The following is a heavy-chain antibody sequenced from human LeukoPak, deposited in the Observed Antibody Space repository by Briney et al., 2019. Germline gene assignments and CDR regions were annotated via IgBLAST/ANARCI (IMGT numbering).Heavy chain of an antibody. D-gene: IGHD3-10*01. V-gene: IGHV1-69*06. CDR1: GGTFSSYA. CDR3: ARTGAYGSGSYSIMVIFDY. J-gene: IGHJ4*02. CDR2: MIPIFGTA. Sequence: SVKLSCNSSGGTFSSYAISWVRHAHGQGLEWMGEMIPIFGTANYAQKFQGRVTITADKSTSTAYMELSSLRSEDTAVYCCARTGAYGSGSYSIMVIFDYWGQGTLVTVSS.